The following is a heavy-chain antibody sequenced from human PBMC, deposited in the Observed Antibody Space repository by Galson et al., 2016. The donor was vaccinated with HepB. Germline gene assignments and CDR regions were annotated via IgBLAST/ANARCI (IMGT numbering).Heavy chain of an antibody. V-gene: IGHV4-4*02. CDR3: ARNSGGSYLGWFDP. Sequence: SLRLSCAASEFTFSCNAMSWVRQLPGKGLEWNGEIYHSGTTHYNPSLESRVTISVDKSKNQFSLKLNSVTAADTAVYHCARNSGGSYLGWFDPWAQGTLVTVSS. J-gene: IGHJ5*02. CDR1: EFTFSCNAM. D-gene: IGHD1-26*01. CDR2: IYHSGTT.